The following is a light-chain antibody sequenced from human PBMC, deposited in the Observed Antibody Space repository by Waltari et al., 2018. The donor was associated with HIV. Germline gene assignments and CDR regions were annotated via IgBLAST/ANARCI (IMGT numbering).Light chain of an antibody. Sequence: EIVLTQSPATLSLSPGERATLSCRASQTVLKYLVWYQQKPGQAPRLLIYDASNRAAGIPPRFSGSGSGTDFTLTISSLEPEDSAVYYCQERSTWPPGRGTFGQGTKVEIK. CDR1: QTVLKY. CDR3: QERSTWPPGRGT. J-gene: IGKJ1*01. CDR2: DAS. V-gene: IGKV3-11*01.